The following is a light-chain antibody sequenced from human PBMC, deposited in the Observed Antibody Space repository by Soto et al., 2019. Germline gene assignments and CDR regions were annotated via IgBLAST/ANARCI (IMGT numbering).Light chain of an antibody. V-gene: IGKV1-5*03. CDR1: QSISNW. CDR3: PQYNFYSRT. J-gene: IGKJ1*01. CDR2: KAS. Sequence: DIQMTQSPSTLSASVGETVTITCRASQSISNWLAWYQQKPGKAPKLLIYKASTLQSGVPSRFSGIGSGTDFTLTISSLQPDDFATYYCPQYNFYSRTFGQGTKVEIK.